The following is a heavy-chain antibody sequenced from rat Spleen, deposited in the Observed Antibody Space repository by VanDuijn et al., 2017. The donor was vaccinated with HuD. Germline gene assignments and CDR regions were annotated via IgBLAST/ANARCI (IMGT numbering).Heavy chain of an antibody. CDR3: ARRGFYYRRDWFAY. V-gene: IGHV5-25*01. CDR2: ISPSGGST. CDR1: GFTFSNYD. D-gene: IGHD1-2*01. Sequence: EVQLVESGGGLVQPGRSLKLSCAASGFTFSNYDMAWVRQAPTKGLEWVASISPSGGSTYYRDSVKGRFTVSRDNAKSTLYLQMDSLRSEDTATYYCARRGFYYRRDWFAYWGQGTLVTVSS. J-gene: IGHJ3*01.